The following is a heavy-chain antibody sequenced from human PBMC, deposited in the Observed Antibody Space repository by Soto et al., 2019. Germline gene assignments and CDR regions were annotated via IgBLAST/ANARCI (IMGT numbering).Heavy chain of an antibody. CDR3: ARARMVRGIIYYDGMDV. Sequence: QVQLQESGPGLVKSSQTLSLTCTVSGGSISSDGNYWSWIRQHPGKGLEWIGYIYYSGSTNYNPSLTSRDTISVDTSKNQFSLKLDSVTAADTAVYYWARARMVRGIIYYDGMDVWGQGTTVTGSS. D-gene: IGHD3-10*01. J-gene: IGHJ6*02. CDR1: GGSISSDGNY. CDR2: IYYSGST. V-gene: IGHV4-31*03.